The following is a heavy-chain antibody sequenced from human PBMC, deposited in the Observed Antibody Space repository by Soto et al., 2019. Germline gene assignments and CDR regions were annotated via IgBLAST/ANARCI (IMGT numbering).Heavy chain of an antibody. CDR1: WYSFTNFW. CDR3: ARHHGGNSKTYYYYGMDV. J-gene: IGHJ6*02. V-gene: IGHV5-51*01. Sequence: EFPKIPRRGAWYSFTNFWSGRVLQMPRKGLEWMGIIYPGDSDTRYSPTFHGQVTISADKSISTAYLQWSSLKASDTAMYYCARHHGGNSKTYYYYGMDVWGQGTTVTVSS. CDR2: IYPGDSDT. D-gene: IGHD2-21*02.